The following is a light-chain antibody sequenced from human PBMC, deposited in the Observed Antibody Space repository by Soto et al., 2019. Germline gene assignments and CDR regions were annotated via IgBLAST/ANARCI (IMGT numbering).Light chain of an antibody. J-gene: IGLJ1*01. CDR2: EVN. V-gene: IGLV2-8*01. CDR3: SSYAGINNLGV. CDR1: SSDVGGYKY. Sequence: QSALTQPPSASGSPGQPVTISCTGTSSDVGGYKYVSWYQQHPGKAPKLMIFEVNKRPSGVPDRFSGSKSGNPASLTVSGLQAEDEADYYCSSYAGINNLGVFGTGTKVTVL.